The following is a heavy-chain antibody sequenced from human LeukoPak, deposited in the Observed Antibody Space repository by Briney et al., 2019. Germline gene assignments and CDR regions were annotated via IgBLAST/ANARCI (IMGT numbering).Heavy chain of an antibody. CDR1: GGSFSGYY. Sequence: SETLSLACAVYGGSFSGYYWSWIRQPPGKGLEWIGEINHSGSTNYNPSLKSRVTISVDTSKNQFSLKLSSVTAADTAVYYCARGFRGYSYGPGAPFDYWGQGTLVTVSS. CDR2: INHSGST. V-gene: IGHV4-34*01. CDR3: ARGFRGYSYGPGAPFDY. J-gene: IGHJ4*02. D-gene: IGHD5-18*01.